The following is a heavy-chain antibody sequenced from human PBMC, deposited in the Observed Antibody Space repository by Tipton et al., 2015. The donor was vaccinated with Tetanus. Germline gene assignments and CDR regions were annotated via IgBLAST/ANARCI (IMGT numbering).Heavy chain of an antibody. J-gene: IGHJ5*02. CDR3: ARHLYGYWFDP. CDR1: GASIIDKTHY. Sequence: GLVKPSETLSLNCTVSGASIIDKTHYWGWIRQPPGKGLEWIASIYFKGDTYYSPSLKSRVTIEVDTSQNLFSLTLTSVTAADTAVYYWARHLYGYWFDPWGQGALVTVSS. D-gene: IGHD2/OR15-2a*01. V-gene: IGHV4-39*02. CDR2: IYFKGDT.